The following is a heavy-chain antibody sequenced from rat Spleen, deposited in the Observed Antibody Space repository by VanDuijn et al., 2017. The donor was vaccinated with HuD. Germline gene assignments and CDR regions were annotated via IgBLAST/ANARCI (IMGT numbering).Heavy chain of an antibody. V-gene: IGHV5S10*01. Sequence: EVQLVESDGGLVRPGGSLRLSCAASGFTFSDYYMAWVRQAPTKGLEWVATITYDGSSTYYRDSVKGRFTISRDTAQNTLYLQMDSLRSEDTATYYCATGPRILRLDWFAYWGQGTLVTVSS. J-gene: IGHJ3*01. CDR2: ITYDGSST. CDR3: ATGPRILRLDWFAY. D-gene: IGHD1-6*01. CDR1: GFTFSDYY.